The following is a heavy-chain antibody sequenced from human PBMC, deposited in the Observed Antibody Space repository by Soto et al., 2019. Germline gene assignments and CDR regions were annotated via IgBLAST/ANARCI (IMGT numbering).Heavy chain of an antibody. J-gene: IGHJ4*02. V-gene: IGHV3-64D*06. D-gene: IGHD2-2*01. CDR3: VKEDCSSTSCYRVFDY. CDR1: GFTFSSYA. CDR2: ISSNGGST. Sequence: PGGSLRLSCSASGFTFSSYAMHWVRQAPGKGLEYVSAISSNGGSTYYADSVKGRFTISRDNSKNTLYLQMSSLRAEDTAVYYCVKEDCSSTSCYRVFDYWGQGTLVTVSS.